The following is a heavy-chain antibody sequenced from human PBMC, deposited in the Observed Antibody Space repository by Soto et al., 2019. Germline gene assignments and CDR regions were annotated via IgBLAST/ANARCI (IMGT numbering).Heavy chain of an antibody. CDR3: ARGSFPYGLSGYYYFRWFDP. CDR1: GGSISSRSYY. Sequence: SETLSLTCTVSGGSISSRSYYWGWVRQPPGKGLEWIGNINYSGSTYYNPSLKSRVTISVDTSKNQFCLKLSSVTAADTAVYYCARGSFPYGLSGYYYFRWFDPWGQGTLVTVSS. J-gene: IGHJ5*02. V-gene: IGHV4-39*01. CDR2: INYSGST. D-gene: IGHD3-22*01.